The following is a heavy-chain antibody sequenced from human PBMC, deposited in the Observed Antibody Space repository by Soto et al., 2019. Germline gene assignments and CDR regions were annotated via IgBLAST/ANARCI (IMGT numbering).Heavy chain of an antibody. CDR3: AREWAAAGLYYFDY. V-gene: IGHV4-34*01. D-gene: IGHD6-13*01. Sequence: PSETLSLTCAVYGGSFSGYYWSWIRQPPGKGLEWIGEINHSGSTNYNPSLKSRVTISVDTSKNQFSLKLSSVTAADTAVYYCAREWAAAGLYYFDYWGQGTLVTVS. CDR2: INHSGST. J-gene: IGHJ4*02. CDR1: GGSFSGYY.